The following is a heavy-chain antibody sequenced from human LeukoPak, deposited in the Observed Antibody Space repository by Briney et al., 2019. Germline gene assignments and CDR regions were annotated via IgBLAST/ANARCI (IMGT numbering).Heavy chain of an antibody. CDR1: GFTLGTYD. J-gene: IGHJ4*02. CDR2: ISRSGGST. D-gene: IGHD3-22*01. V-gene: IGHV3-23*01. Sequence: PGGSLRLSCAASGFTLGTYDMYWVRQAPGKGLECVSSISRSGGSTYYADSVKGRFTISRDSSKNTLYLQMNSLRAEDTAVYYCAKDGTYYYDSSGYYYFDYWGQGTLVTVSS. CDR3: AKDGTYYYDSSGYYYFDY.